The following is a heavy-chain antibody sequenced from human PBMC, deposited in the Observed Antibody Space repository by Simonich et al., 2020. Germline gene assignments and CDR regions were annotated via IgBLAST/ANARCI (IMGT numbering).Heavy chain of an antibody. V-gene: IGHV4-39*01. CDR3: ARHAGFAFDI. Sequence: QLQLQDSGPGLLKPSETLSLTCTVSGGSISSSSYCWGWIRQPPGKGLEWIGSIYSSGSTYYNPSLKRRGLISVDTSKNQFSLKLSSVTAADTAVYYCARHAGFAFDIWGQGTMVTVSS. J-gene: IGHJ3*02. D-gene: IGHD6-13*01. CDR1: GGSISSSSYC. CDR2: IYSSGST.